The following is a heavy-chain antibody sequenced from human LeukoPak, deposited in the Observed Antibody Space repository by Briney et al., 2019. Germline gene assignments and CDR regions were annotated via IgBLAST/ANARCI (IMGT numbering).Heavy chain of an antibody. CDR3: ARETRLSIAARPLDY. CDR1: GGSISSGSYY. CDR2: IYTSGST. J-gene: IGHJ4*02. Sequence: SETLSLTCTVSGGSISSGSYYWSWIRQPAGKGLEWIGHIYTSGSTNYNPSLKSRVTISVDTSKNQFSLNMSSVTAADTAVYYGARETRLSIAARPLDYWGQGTLVTVSS. D-gene: IGHD6-6*01. V-gene: IGHV4-61*09.